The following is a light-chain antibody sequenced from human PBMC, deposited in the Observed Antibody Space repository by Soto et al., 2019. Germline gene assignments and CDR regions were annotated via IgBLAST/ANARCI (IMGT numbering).Light chain of an antibody. V-gene: IGKV1-39*01. J-gene: IGKJ5*01. CDR3: QQANSFPIT. CDR1: QSISSY. CDR2: RAS. Sequence: DIQMTQSPSSLSASVGDRVTITCRASQSISSYLNWYQQKPGKAPKLLIYRASALQSGVPSRFSGSESGTDFTLTISSLQPEDCAIYFCQQANSFPITFGQGTRLEIK.